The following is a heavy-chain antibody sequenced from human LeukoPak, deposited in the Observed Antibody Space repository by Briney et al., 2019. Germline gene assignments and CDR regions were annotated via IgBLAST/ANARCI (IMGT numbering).Heavy chain of an antibody. Sequence: SETLSLTCTVSGGSISSYYWSWIRQPAGKGLEWIGRIYTSGSTNYNPSLKSRVTMSVDTSKNQFSLKLSSVTAADTAVYYCARGVYYYDSSGYSPRGPIFDYWGQGTLVTVSS. CDR3: ARGVYYYDSSGYSPRGPIFDY. V-gene: IGHV4-4*07. CDR2: IYTSGST. J-gene: IGHJ4*02. D-gene: IGHD3-22*01. CDR1: GGSISSYY.